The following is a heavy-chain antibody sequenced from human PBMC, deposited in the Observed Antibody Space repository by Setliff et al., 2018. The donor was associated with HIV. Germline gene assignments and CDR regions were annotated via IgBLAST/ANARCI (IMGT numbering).Heavy chain of an antibody. J-gene: IGHJ4*02. V-gene: IGHV4-34*01. CDR1: GGSFSAYY. CDR3: VLLEVPFIEGIAPPL. Sequence: SETLSLTCAVYGGSFSAYYWSWVRQPPEKGLEWIGESNPGGSATYNPSLKSRVTISVDTSKNQFSLKLNTVTAADTAIYYCVLLEVPFIEGIAPPLWGQGSLVTVSS. CDR2: SNPGGSA. D-gene: IGHD2-15*01.